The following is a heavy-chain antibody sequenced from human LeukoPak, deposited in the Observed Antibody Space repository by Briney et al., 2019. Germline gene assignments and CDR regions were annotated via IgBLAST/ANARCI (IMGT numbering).Heavy chain of an antibody. V-gene: IGHV4-61*02. D-gene: IGHD1-26*01. CDR3: ASTTWELLGGGVDY. CDR2: IYTSGST. Sequence: TPSETLSLTCTVSGGSISSGSYYWSWIRQPAGKGLECIGRIYTSGSTNYNPSLKSRVTISVDTSKNQVSLKLSSVTAADTAVYYCASTTWELLGGGVDYWGQGTLVTVSS. J-gene: IGHJ4*02. CDR1: GGSISSGSYY.